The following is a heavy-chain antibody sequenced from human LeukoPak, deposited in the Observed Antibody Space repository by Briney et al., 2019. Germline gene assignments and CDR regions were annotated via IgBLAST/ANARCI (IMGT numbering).Heavy chain of an antibody. CDR3: AREITMVRLDY. CDR2: IYTSGST. D-gene: IGHD3-10*01. Sequence: PSETLSLTCTVSGDSISSFYWSWIRQPAGKGLEWIGRIYTSGSTNYNPSLKSRVTMSVDTSKNQFSLKLSSVTAADTAVYYCAREITMVRLDYWGQGTLVTVSS. CDR1: GDSISSFY. J-gene: IGHJ4*02. V-gene: IGHV4-4*07.